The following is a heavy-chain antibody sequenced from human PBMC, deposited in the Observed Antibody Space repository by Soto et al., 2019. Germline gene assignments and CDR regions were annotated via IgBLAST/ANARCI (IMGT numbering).Heavy chain of an antibody. J-gene: IGHJ6*03. CDR3: ARKGAAASYAHYYMDV. CDR1: DCSISPYY. D-gene: IGHD6-13*01. CDR2: VYYSGNT. V-gene: IGHV4-59*01. Sequence: PSETVSLTCTVSDCSISPYYWSWIQQPPMKGLEWIGYVYYSGNTNYNPSLESRVTISVDTSRNRFSLNLTSATAADTAVYYCARKGAAASYAHYYMDVWGRGTAVTVSS.